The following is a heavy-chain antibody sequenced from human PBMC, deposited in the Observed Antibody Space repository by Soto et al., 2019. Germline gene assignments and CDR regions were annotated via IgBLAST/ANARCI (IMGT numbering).Heavy chain of an antibody. J-gene: IGHJ6*02. CDR3: ARPYCRSTRCYLYYYGMDV. CDR2: ISSDGSHQ. V-gene: IGHV3-30-3*01. D-gene: IGHD2-2*01. CDR1: GFTFSVSA. Sequence: QVQVVESGGGVVQPGTSLRLSCAASGFTFSVSAIHWVRQAPGKGLEWVAVISSDGSHQYYADSVRGRFTISRDNPKNKLDLQMNSLRAEGTAVYFRARPYCRSTRCYLYYYGMDVWGPGTTVTVSS.